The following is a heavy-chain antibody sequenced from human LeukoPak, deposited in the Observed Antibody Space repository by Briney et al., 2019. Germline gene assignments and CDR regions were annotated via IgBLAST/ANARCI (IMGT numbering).Heavy chain of an antibody. D-gene: IGHD2-2*01. Sequence: ASVKVSCKTSGYTFTGYYMHWVRQAPGQGLEWMGWINPNSGGTNYAQKFQGRVTMTRDTSISTAYMELSRLRSDDTAVYYCARDRVVVPAAFDYWGQGTLVTVSS. V-gene: IGHV1-2*02. CDR2: INPNSGGT. CDR3: ARDRVVVPAAFDY. CDR1: GYTFTGYY. J-gene: IGHJ4*02.